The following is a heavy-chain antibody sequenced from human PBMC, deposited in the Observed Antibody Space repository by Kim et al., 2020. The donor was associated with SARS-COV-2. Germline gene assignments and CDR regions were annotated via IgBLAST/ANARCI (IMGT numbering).Heavy chain of an antibody. J-gene: IGHJ4*02. V-gene: IGHV4-39*01. Sequence: SETLSLTCSVSGGSISSSTHYWGWIRQPPGKGLEWIGTIYYSVTTYYNPSLQTRVTIFGDTSKSQVSLRLTSVTAADTAVYYCARHGYTNGVIDYWGQGTLVTVSS. CDR3: ARHGYTNGVIDY. D-gene: IGHD6-19*01. CDR1: GGSISSSTHY. CDR2: IYYSVTT.